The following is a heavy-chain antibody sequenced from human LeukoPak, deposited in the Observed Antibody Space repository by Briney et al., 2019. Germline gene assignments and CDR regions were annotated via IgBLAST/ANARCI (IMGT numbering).Heavy chain of an antibody. CDR2: NYHSGST. J-gene: IGHJ3*02. D-gene: IGHD4-17*01. CDR1: GGSISSGGYS. Sequence: SQTLSLTCAVSGGSISSGGYSWRWIRQPPGRGLEWIEYNYHSGSTYYNPSLKSRLTISVDRSKIQFSLKLSSVTAADTAVYYCARGGYGDDAFDIWGQGTMVTVSS. CDR3: ARGGYGDDAFDI. V-gene: IGHV4-30-2*01.